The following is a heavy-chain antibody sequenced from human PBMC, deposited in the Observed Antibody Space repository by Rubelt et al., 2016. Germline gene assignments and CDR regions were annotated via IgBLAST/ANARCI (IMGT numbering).Heavy chain of an antibody. J-gene: IGHJ6*02. CDR2: IRDDRSNK. D-gene: IGHD1-1*01. CDR3: AKVRTGTTALTYYYYGMDV. Sequence: WVAFIRDDRSNKYYADSVKCRFTISRDNSKNTLYLQMNSLRAEDTAVYYCAKVRTGTTALTYYYYGMDVWGQGTTVTVSS. V-gene: IGHV3-30*02.